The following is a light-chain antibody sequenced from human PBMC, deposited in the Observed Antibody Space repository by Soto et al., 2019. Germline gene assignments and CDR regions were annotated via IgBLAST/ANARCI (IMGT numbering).Light chain of an antibody. Sequence: EIVLTQSPGTLSLSPGERATLSCRASQRVSSNFLAWYQHKPGQAPRLLTFGASRRAIGIPDRFSGSGSGTDFTLTISRLEPDDFAVYYCHQYDSSPYTFGQGTKLEI. CDR2: GAS. V-gene: IGKV3-20*01. CDR1: QRVSSNF. J-gene: IGKJ2*01. CDR3: HQYDSSPYT.